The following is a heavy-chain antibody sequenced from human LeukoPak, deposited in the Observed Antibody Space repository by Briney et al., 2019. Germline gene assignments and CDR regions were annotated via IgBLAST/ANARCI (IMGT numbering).Heavy chain of an antibody. CDR2: IYTSGST. V-gene: IGHV4-61*02. Sequence: SQTLSLTCTVSGGSISSGSYYWSWIRQPAGKGLEWIGRIYTSGSTNYNPSLKSRVTISVDTSKNQFSLKLSSVTAADTAVYYCAREKYCSSTSCPYIWAWFDPWGQGTLVTVSS. CDR1: GGSISSGSYY. J-gene: IGHJ5*02. CDR3: AREKYCSSTSCPYIWAWFDP. D-gene: IGHD2-2*01.